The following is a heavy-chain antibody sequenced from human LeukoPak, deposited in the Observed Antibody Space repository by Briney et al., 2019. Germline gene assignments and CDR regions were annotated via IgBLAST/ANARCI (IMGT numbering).Heavy chain of an antibody. Sequence: ASVTVSCKASGYTFTSYAMNWVRQAPGQGLEWMGWINTNTGNPTYAQGFTGRFVFSLDTSVSTAYLQISSLKAEDTAVYYCARRWPYCSGGSCYAAGYWFDPWGQGTLVTVSS. CDR2: INTNTGNP. CDR3: ARRWPYCSGGSCYAAGYWFDP. V-gene: IGHV7-4-1*02. D-gene: IGHD2-15*01. CDR1: GYTFTSYA. J-gene: IGHJ5*02.